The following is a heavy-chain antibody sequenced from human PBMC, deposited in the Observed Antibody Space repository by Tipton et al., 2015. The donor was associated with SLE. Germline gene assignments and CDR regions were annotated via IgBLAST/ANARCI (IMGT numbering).Heavy chain of an antibody. Sequence: TLSLTCSVSGDSITSGSYYWVWIRQPPGKGLEWIGRLHYSGRAYYNPSLRSRVTISIDTSKNQFSLKLSSVTAADTAVYYCARGLRWFDPWGQGTLVTVSS. CDR2: LHYSGRA. CDR3: ARGLRWFDP. V-gene: IGHV4-39*07. CDR1: GDSITSGSYY. J-gene: IGHJ5*02.